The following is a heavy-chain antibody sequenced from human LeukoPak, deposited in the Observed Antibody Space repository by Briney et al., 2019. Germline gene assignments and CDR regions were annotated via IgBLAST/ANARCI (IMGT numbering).Heavy chain of an antibody. D-gene: IGHD1-26*01. CDR1: GYSFTTYW. CDR3: ARPSRGSYSAFDI. V-gene: IGHV5-51*01. CDR2: IYPIDSDT. Sequence: GESLKISCKGSGYSFTTYWIAWVRQMPGKGLEWMGYIYPIDSDTRYSPSFRGQVTISVDRSVSTAYLQWSSLEASDTAMYYCARPSRGSYSAFDIWGQGTMVTVSS. J-gene: IGHJ3*02.